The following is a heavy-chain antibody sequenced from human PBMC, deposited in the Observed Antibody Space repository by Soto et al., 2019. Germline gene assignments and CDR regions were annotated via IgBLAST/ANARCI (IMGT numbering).Heavy chain of an antibody. CDR3: ARHGRGVGARPLDY. D-gene: IGHD1-26*01. J-gene: IGHJ4*02. Sequence: QVTLKESGPVLVKPTETLTLTCSVSGFSLSNARMGVSWIRQPPGKALEWLAHIFSNDEKSYSTPLKSRLTISRDTSKSQVVLTMTNMDPVDTATYYCARHGRGVGARPLDYWGQGTLFTVSS. CDR2: IFSNDEK. CDR1: GFSLSNARMG. V-gene: IGHV2-26*01.